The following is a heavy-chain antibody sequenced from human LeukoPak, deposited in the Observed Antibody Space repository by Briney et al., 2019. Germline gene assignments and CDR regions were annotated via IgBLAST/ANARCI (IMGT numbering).Heavy chain of an antibody. CDR3: ARDLAGKCFDY. CDR1: GFTFSSYS. CDR2: ISSSSSTI. V-gene: IGHV3-48*01. D-gene: IGHD6-19*01. Sequence: GGSLRLSCAASGFTFSSYSMNWVRQAPGKGLEWVSYISSSSSTIYYADSVKGRFTISRDNAKNSLYLQMNSLRAEDTAVYYCARDLAGKCFDYWGQGTLVTVSS. J-gene: IGHJ4*02.